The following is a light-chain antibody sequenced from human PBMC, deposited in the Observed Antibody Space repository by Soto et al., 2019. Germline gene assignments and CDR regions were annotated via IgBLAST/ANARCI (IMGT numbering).Light chain of an antibody. CDR2: AAS. CDR1: QNISNN. V-gene: IGKV1-39*01. Sequence: DIQMTQSPSSLSASVGDRVTITCRASQNISNNLNWYQQKPGQAPKFLIYAASSLQSGVPSRFSGSGSGTDFTLTIISLQPEDFATYYWEHSYSTPPTFGGGTKVEIK. J-gene: IGKJ4*01. CDR3: EHSYSTPPT.